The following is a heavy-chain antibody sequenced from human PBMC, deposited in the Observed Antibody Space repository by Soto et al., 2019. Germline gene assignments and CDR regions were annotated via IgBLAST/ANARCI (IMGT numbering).Heavy chain of an antibody. Sequence: QVQLVQSGAEVKKPGSSVKVSCKASGGTFSSYAISWVRQAPGQGLEWMGGIIPIFGTANYAQKFQGRVTITRDTSASTAYMELSSLRSEDTAVYYCARDYDYVWGSYRTYGMDVWGQGTTVTVSS. J-gene: IGHJ6*02. CDR2: IIPIFGTA. V-gene: IGHV1-69*06. D-gene: IGHD3-16*02. CDR1: GGTFSSYA. CDR3: ARDYDYVWGSYRTYGMDV.